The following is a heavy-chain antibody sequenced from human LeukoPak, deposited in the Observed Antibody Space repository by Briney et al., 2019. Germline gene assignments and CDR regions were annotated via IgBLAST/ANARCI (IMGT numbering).Heavy chain of an antibody. CDR3: ARQEYQLLDAFDI. CDR1: GGSISSGSYY. V-gene: IGHV4-61*02. D-gene: IGHD2-2*01. CDR2: ICTSGST. Sequence: TLSLTCTVSGGSISSGSYYWSWIRQPAGKGLEWIGRICTSGSTNYNPSLKSRVTISVDTSKNQFSLKLSSVTAADTAVYYCARQEYQLLDAFDIWGQGTMVTVSS. J-gene: IGHJ3*02.